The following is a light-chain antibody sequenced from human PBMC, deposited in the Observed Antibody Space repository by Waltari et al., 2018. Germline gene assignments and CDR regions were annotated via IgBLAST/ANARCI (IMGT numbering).Light chain of an antibody. CDR1: SSNIGSNS. CDR3: AAWDDSLSGRV. CDR2: RNN. V-gene: IGLV1-47*01. Sequence: QSVLTQPPSASGTPGQRVTISCSGSSSNIGSNSVYWYQQLPGTAPTLLIYRNNQRPSGVPCRFSGSKSGTSASLAISGLRSEDEADYYCAAWDDSLSGRVFGGGTKLTVL. J-gene: IGLJ3*02.